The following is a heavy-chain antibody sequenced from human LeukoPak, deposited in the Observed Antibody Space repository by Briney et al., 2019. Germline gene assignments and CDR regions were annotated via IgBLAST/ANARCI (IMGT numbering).Heavy chain of an antibody. Sequence: GGSLRLSCAASGFTFSSYAMSWVRQAPGKGLEWVSAISGSGGSTYYADSVKGRFTISRDNSKDTLYLQMNSLRDEDTAVYYCAKDTLKGRSYGTFFDYWGQGTLVTVSS. V-gene: IGHV3-23*01. CDR3: AKDTLKGRSYGTFFDY. CDR2: ISGSGGST. D-gene: IGHD5-18*01. CDR1: GFTFSSYA. J-gene: IGHJ4*02.